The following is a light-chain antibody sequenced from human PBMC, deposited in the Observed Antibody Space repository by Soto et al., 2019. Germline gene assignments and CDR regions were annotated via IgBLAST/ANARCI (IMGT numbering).Light chain of an antibody. J-gene: IGKJ5*01. Sequence: DIPMTQSPSSLSASVGDRVTITCRASQAISNYLNWYQQRPGKAPKLLIYDASNLERGVPSRFSGTRSGTHFTFAITSLQPEDVATYYCQQSESLPITFGQGTRLEI. CDR2: DAS. V-gene: IGKV1-33*01. CDR3: QQSESLPIT. CDR1: QAISNY.